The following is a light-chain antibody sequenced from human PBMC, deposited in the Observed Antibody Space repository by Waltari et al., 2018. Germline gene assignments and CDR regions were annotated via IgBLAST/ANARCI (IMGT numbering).Light chain of an antibody. Sequence: QSALTQPASVSGSPGQSIPFSCTGTSSDLGTYDYVSWYQQHPGKAPKLMIYDVTKRPSGVSDRFSGSKSGNTASLTISGLQAEDEADYYCSSYTTSSTVVFGGGTKVTVL. J-gene: IGLJ2*01. CDR3: SSYTTSSTVV. CDR2: DVT. V-gene: IGLV2-14*03. CDR1: SSDLGTYDY.